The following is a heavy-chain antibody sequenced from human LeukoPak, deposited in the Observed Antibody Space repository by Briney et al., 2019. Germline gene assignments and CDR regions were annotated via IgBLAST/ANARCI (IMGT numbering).Heavy chain of an antibody. CDR2: ISGYNSNT. V-gene: IGHV1-18*01. CDR1: GYTLTDYG. CDR3: ARYSVVVVAATRSSLRFDP. J-gene: IGHJ5*02. Sequence: ASVKVSCKASGYTLTDYGISWVRQAPGQGLEWMGWISGYNSNTNYAQKLQGRVTMTTDTSTSTAYMELRSLRSDDTAVYYCARYSVVVVAATRSSLRFDPWGQGTLVTVSS. D-gene: IGHD2-15*01.